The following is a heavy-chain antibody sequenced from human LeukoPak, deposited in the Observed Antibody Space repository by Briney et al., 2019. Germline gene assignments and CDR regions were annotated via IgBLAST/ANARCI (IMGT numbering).Heavy chain of an antibody. V-gene: IGHV3-7*01. D-gene: IGHD3-3*01. J-gene: IGHJ6*03. CDR2: IKQDGSEK. CDR1: GFTFSSYW. Sequence: GGSLRLSCAASGFTFSSYWMSWVRQAPGKGLEWVANIKQDGSEKYYVDSVKGRFTITRDNAKNSLYLQMNSLRAEDTAVYYCAREYDFWSGYPLYYYYYYMDVWGKGTTVTVSS. CDR3: AREYDFWSGYPLYYYYYYMDV.